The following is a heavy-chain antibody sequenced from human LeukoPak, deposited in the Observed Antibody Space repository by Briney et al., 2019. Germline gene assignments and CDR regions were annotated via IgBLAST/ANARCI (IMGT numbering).Heavy chain of an antibody. CDR1: GFTFSSYA. J-gene: IGHJ3*02. Sequence: GGSLRLSCAASGFTFSSYAMSWVRQAPGKGLEWVSAISSSSSYIYYADSVKGRFTTSRDNAKNSLYLQMNSLRAEDTAVYYCARVIAISAFDIWGQGTMVTVSS. V-gene: IGHV3-21*01. CDR2: ISSSSSYI. CDR3: ARVIAISAFDI. D-gene: IGHD3-3*02.